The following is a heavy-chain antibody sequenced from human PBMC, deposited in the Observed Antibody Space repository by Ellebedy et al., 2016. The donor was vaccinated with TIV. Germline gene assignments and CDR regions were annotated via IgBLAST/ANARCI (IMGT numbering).Heavy chain of an antibody. CDR2: ISGSGGST. CDR3: ASASYYDFWSGITPYYYYYGMDV. V-gene: IGHV3-23*01. D-gene: IGHD3-3*01. CDR1: GFTFSSYA. Sequence: GESLKISCAASGFTFSSYAMSWVRQAPGKGLEWVSAISGSGGSTYYADSVKGRFTISRDNSKNTLYLQMNSLRAEDTAVYYCASASYYDFWSGITPYYYYYGMDVWGQGTTVTVSS. J-gene: IGHJ6*02.